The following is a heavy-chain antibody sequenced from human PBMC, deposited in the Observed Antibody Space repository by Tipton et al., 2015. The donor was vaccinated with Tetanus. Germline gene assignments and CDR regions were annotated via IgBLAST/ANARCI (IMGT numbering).Heavy chain of an antibody. Sequence: TLSLTCTVSGGSISSNTYYWGWIRQPPGKGLEWIGSIYYSGSTYYNPSLKSRVTISVDTSKNQLSLKLSSVTAADTAVYYCARQIRCSGGSCSPSNWFDPWGQGTLVTVSS. V-gene: IGHV4-39*01. CDR3: ARQIRCSGGSCSPSNWFDP. CDR1: GGSISSNTYY. CDR2: IYYSGST. J-gene: IGHJ5*02. D-gene: IGHD2-15*01.